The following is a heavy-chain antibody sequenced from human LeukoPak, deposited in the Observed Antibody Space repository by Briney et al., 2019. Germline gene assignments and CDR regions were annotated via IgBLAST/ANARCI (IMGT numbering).Heavy chain of an antibody. CDR2: INHSGST. J-gene: IGHJ4*02. CDR1: GGSFSGYY. V-gene: IGHV4-34*01. D-gene: IGHD4-17*01. Sequence: SGTLSLTCAVYGGSFSGYYWSWIRQPPGKGLEWIGEINHSGSTNYNPSLKSRVTISVDTSKNQFSLKLSSVTAADTAVYYCARAPTTVTTLFEWSYYFDYWGQGTLVTVSS. CDR3: ARAPTTVTTLFEWSYYFDY.